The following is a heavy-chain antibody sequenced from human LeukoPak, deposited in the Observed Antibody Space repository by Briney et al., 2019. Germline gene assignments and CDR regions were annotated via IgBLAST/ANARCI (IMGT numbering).Heavy chain of an antibody. D-gene: IGHD3-3*01. J-gene: IGHJ5*02. CDR1: GGTFSSYA. Sequence: SVKVSCKASGGTFSSYAISWVRQAPGQGLEWMGGIIPIFGTANYAQKFQGRVTITADKSTSTAYMELSSLRSEDTAVYYCARARESYDFWSGYFNWFDPWGQGTLVTVSS. V-gene: IGHV1-69*06. CDR2: IIPIFGTA. CDR3: ARARESYDFWSGYFNWFDP.